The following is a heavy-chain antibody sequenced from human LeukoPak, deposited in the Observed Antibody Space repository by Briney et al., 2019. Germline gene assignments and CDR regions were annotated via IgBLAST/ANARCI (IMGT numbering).Heavy chain of an antibody. D-gene: IGHD5/OR15-5a*01. V-gene: IGHV3-53*04. CDR1: GFTFSSSW. CDR3: ASGSRFDY. CDR2: IYSGGSI. J-gene: IGHJ4*02. Sequence: PGGSLRLSCAASGFTFSSSWMHWVRQAPGKGLVWVSVIYSGGSIYYRGSVEGRFTISRHNSKNTLYLQMNSLRTEDTSVYYCASGSRFDYWGQGTLVTVSS.